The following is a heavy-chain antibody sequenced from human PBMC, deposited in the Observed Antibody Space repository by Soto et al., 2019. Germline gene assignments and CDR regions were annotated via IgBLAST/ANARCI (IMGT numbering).Heavy chain of an antibody. J-gene: IGHJ6*03. D-gene: IGHD3-22*01. V-gene: IGHV3-23*01. CDR2: ISGSGGST. Sequence: GGSLRLSCAASGFTFSSYAMSWVRQAPGKGLEWVSAISGSGGSTYYADSVKGRFTISRDNSKNTLYLQMNSLRAEDTAVYYCAKQMGDYDSSGYLYYYYYMDVWGKGTTVTVSS. CDR1: GFTFSSYA. CDR3: AKQMGDYDSSGYLYYYYYMDV.